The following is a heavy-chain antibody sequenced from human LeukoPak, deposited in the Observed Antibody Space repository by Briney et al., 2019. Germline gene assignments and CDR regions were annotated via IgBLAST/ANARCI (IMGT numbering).Heavy chain of an antibody. J-gene: IGHJ4*02. CDR1: GFTLSDYA. D-gene: IGHD2-15*01. Sequence: GGSLRLSCAASGFTLSDYAVHWVRQAPAKGLEWVAVISFDGGTTYYADSVKGRFAVSRDNSGNTLHLQMNGLRAEDTAVYYCAQDGHCTGGSCYSSYFHYWGQGTLVTVSS. CDR3: AQDGHCTGGSCYSSYFHY. V-gene: IGHV3-30*09. CDR2: ISFDGGTT.